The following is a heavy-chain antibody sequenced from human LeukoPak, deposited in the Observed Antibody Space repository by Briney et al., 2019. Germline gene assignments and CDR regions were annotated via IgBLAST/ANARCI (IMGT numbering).Heavy chain of an antibody. CDR2: IKQDGSEK. CDR3: ARVGSGSYTFRRDFDY. D-gene: IGHD3-10*01. Sequence: GGSLRLSCAASGFTFSSYWMSWVRQAPGKGLEWVANIKQDGSEKYYVDSVKGRFTISRDNAKNSLYLQMNSLRAEDTAVYYCARVGSGSYTFRRDFDYWGQGTLVTASS. J-gene: IGHJ4*02. CDR1: GFTFSSYW. V-gene: IGHV3-7*01.